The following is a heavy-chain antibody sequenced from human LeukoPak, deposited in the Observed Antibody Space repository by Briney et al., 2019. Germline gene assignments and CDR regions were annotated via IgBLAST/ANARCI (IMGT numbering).Heavy chain of an antibody. D-gene: IGHD6-13*01. J-gene: IGHJ3*02. CDR3: ARAPQYSSSHFDI. Sequence: SQTLSLTCTVSGGSISSGGYYWSWVRQHPGKGLEWIGFIDNSGGTYYNPSLKSRTIISVDTSKNQFSLKLSSVTAADTAVYYCARAPQYSSSHFDIWGQGTMVTVSS. CDR1: GGSISSGGYY. CDR2: IDNSGGT. V-gene: IGHV4-31*03.